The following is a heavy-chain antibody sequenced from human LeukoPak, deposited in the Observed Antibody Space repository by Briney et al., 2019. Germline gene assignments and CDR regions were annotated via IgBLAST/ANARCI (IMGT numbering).Heavy chain of an antibody. CDR2: VWYDGRNR. CDR1: GYTFSRHG. CDR3: ARLWGGNGYSGGSLNL. D-gene: IGHD3-16*01. Sequence: GGSLRLSCAASGYTFSRHGIHWVRQAPGKGLEWVAVVWYDGRNRDYADSVKGRFTISKDNSNNMVFQQMDRLRAEDTAVYYCARLWGGNGYSGGSLNLWGQGTLVTVSS. V-gene: IGHV3-33*01. J-gene: IGHJ5*02.